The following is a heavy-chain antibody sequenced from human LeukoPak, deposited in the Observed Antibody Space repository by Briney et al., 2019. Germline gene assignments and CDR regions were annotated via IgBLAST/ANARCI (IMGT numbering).Heavy chain of an antibody. CDR1: GFTFSDYY. CDR3: ARAGQNNWFDP. J-gene: IGHJ5*02. Sequence: PGGSLRLSCAASGFTFSDYYMSWVRQAPGKGVEWVSFLSGSGEIIYYADSVKGRFTISRDNAKNSLYLQMNSLRADDTAVYHCARAGQNNWFDPWGQGTLVTVSS. V-gene: IGHV3-11*01. CDR2: LSGSGEII.